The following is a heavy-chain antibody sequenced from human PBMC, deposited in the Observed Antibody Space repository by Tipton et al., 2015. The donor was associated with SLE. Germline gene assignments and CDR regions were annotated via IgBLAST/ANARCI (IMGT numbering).Heavy chain of an antibody. Sequence: LSLTCAASGFTFSSYGMHWVRQAAGKELELVAFIRYDGSNKYYADSVKGRFTISRDNSKNTLYLQMNSLRAEDTAVYYCAKGDMVFDYWGRGTLVTVSS. J-gene: IGHJ4*02. V-gene: IGHV3-30*02. CDR3: AKGDMVFDY. CDR1: GFTFSSYG. D-gene: IGHD3-10*01. CDR2: IRYDGSNK.